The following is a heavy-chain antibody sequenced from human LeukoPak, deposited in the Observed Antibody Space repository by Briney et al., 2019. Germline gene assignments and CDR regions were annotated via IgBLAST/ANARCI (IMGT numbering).Heavy chain of an antibody. CDR2: IYSGGST. Sequence: TGGSLRLSCAASGFTFSSYAMSWVRQAPGKGLEWVSVIYSGGSTYYADSVKGRFTISRDNSKNTLYLQMNSLRAEDTAVYYCAGDYGERDYYFDYWGQGTLVTVSS. J-gene: IGHJ4*02. CDR1: GFTFSSYA. D-gene: IGHD4-17*01. CDR3: AGDYGERDYYFDY. V-gene: IGHV3-66*01.